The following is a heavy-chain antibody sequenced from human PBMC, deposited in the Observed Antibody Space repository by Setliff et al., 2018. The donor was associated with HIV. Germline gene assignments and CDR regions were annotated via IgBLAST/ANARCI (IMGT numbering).Heavy chain of an antibody. J-gene: IGHJ4*02. CDR3: ARQLGVIDY. D-gene: IGHD7-27*01. V-gene: IGHV4-34*01. Sequence: PGGSLRLSCAASGFTFDDYAMHWVRQSPGKGLEWIGEINHGGSTKYNPSFKSRLAMSVDTSKQQFSLKLNSVTAADTAVYYCARQLGVIDYWGQGTLVTVSS. CDR1: GFTFDDYA. CDR2: INHGGST.